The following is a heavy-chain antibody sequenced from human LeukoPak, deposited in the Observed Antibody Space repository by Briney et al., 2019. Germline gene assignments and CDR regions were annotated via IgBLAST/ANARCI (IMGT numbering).Heavy chain of an antibody. Sequence: GGSLRLSCAVSGFTFDDYAMHWVRQVPGKGLEWVSGINWNSDSIGYADSVKGRFTISRDNAKNSLYLQMNSLRAEDTAVYYCARDEVGATIFDYWGQGTLVTVSS. J-gene: IGHJ4*02. V-gene: IGHV3-9*01. CDR2: INWNSDSI. CDR3: ARDEVGATIFDY. CDR1: GFTFDDYA. D-gene: IGHD3-3*01.